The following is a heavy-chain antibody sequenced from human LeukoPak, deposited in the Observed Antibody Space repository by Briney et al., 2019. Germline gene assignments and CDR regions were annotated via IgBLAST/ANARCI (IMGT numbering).Heavy chain of an antibody. CDR2: ISAYNGNT. Sequence: GASVKVSCKASGYTFTSYGISWVRQAPGQGLEWMGWISAYNGNTNYAQKLQGRVTMTTDTSTSTAYMELRSLRSDDTAVYYCARVGDSSGYYYELDYWGQGTLVTVSS. D-gene: IGHD3-22*01. CDR3: ARVGDSSGYYYELDY. CDR1: GYTFTSYG. V-gene: IGHV1-18*01. J-gene: IGHJ4*02.